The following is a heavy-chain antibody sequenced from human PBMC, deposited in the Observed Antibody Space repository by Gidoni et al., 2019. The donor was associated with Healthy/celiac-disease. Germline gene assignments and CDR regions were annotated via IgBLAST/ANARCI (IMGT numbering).Heavy chain of an antibody. CDR2: ISYDGSNK. D-gene: IGHD4-17*01. Sequence: QVPLVDSGGGVVQPGRSLRLSCAASGFTFSSYAMHWVRQAPGKGLEGVAVISYDGSNKYYADSVKGRFTISRDNSKNTLYLQMNSLRAEDTAVYYCARDQDYGDYGNWYFDLWGRGTLVTVSS. J-gene: IGHJ2*01. CDR1: GFTFSSYA. V-gene: IGHV3-30*04. CDR3: ARDQDYGDYGNWYFDL.